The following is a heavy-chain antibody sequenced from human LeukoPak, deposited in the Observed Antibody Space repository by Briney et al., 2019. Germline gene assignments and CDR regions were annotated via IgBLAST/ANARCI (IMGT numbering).Heavy chain of an antibody. Sequence: PSETLSLTCAVYGGSFSGYYWSWIRQPPGKGLEWIGEINHSGSTNYNPSLKSRVTISVDTSKNQFSLKLSSVTAADTAVYYCARFGLSLVVPAAIYGLGAFDIWSQGTMVTVSS. V-gene: IGHV4-34*01. CDR1: GGSFSGYY. J-gene: IGHJ3*02. CDR3: ARFGLSLVVPAAIYGLGAFDI. CDR2: INHSGST. D-gene: IGHD2-2*01.